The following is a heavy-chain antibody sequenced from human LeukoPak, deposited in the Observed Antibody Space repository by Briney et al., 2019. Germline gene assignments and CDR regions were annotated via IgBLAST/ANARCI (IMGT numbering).Heavy chain of an antibody. Sequence: GGSLRLSCAASGFTFSSYAMSWVRQAPGKGLEWVSAISGSGGSTYYADSVKGRFTISRDNAKNSLYLQMNSLRAEDTAVYYCARDSLTGYYPPDYWGQGTLVTVSS. J-gene: IGHJ4*02. CDR3: ARDSLTGYYPPDY. D-gene: IGHD3-9*01. CDR1: GFTFSSYA. CDR2: ISGSGGST. V-gene: IGHV3-23*01.